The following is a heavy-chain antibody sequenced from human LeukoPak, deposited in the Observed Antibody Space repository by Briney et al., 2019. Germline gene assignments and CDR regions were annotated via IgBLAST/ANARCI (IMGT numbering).Heavy chain of an antibody. J-gene: IGHJ3*02. Sequence: PGRSLRLSCAASGFTLSNYAMSWVRQSPRKGLEWVSGVSGADGTTYYADSVKGRFTISRDNSKSTLYLQMNSLRAEDTAVYYCARAGVERRIYALDIWGQGTMVTVSS. CDR2: VSGADGTT. CDR3: ARAGVERRIYALDI. CDR1: GFTLSNYA. V-gene: IGHV3-23*01. D-gene: IGHD1-1*01.